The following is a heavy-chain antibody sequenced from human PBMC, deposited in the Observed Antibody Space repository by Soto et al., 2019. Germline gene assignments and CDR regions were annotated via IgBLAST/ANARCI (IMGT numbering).Heavy chain of an antibody. D-gene: IGHD3-3*01. CDR2: IYNSGST. CDR3: ARGPSADKIDF. J-gene: IGHJ4*02. V-gene: IGHV4-30-4*01. Sequence: QVQLQESGPGLVEPSQTLSLTCTVSGGSVSSGGYFWSWIRQPPGEGLEWIGHIYNSGSTYSNPSLRGRVTIPVDPSKSQFSLKLSSVTAAATAVYYCARGPSADKIDFWGQGTLVTVSS. CDR1: GGSVSSGGYF.